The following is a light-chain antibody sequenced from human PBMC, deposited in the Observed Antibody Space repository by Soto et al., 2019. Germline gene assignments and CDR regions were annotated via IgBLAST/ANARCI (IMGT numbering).Light chain of an antibody. CDR3: QHYDTYPRP. CDR1: QSVSNW. V-gene: IGKV1-5*03. J-gene: IGKJ1*01. CDR2: EGS. Sequence: DIQMTQSPSALSASVGDRVTITCRASQSVSNWLAWYRQKPGEAPKLLIYEGSTLERGVPSRFSGSGSGTEFTLPISSLQPDDFAPFYCQHYDTYPRPFGQGTKVQVK.